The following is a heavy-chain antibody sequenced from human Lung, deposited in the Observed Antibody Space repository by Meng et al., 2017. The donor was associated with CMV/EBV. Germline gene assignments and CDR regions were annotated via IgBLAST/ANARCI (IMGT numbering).Heavy chain of an antibody. Sequence: GGSLRLYCAASGFTFSSYTLNWVRQPPGEGLEWVSSISSSGSYIYYAASVKGRFTISRVNAENSLYLQMSGLRAEDTAVYFCARDYGSRGMDVWGQGTTVTVYS. CDR2: ISSSGSYI. J-gene: IGHJ6*02. V-gene: IGHV3-21*06. CDR3: ARDYGSRGMDV. D-gene: IGHD3-10*01. CDR1: GFTFSSYT.